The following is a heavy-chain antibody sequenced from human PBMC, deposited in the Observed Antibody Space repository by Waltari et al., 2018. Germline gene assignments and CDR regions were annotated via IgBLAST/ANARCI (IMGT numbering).Heavy chain of an antibody. CDR2: IYYSGST. CDR1: GGSISSHY. J-gene: IGHJ4*02. Sequence: QVQLQESGPGLVKPSETLSLTCPVSGGSISSHYWSWIQQPPGKGLEWIGYIYYSGSTNYNPSLKSRVTISVDTSKNQFSLKLSSVTAADTAVYYCARDSGSYYFDYWGQGTLVTVSS. D-gene: IGHD1-26*01. CDR3: ARDSGSYYFDY. V-gene: IGHV4-59*11.